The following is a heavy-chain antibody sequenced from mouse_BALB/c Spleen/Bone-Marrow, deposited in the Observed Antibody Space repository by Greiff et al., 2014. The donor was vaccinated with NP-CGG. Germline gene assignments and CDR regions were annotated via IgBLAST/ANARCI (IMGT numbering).Heavy chain of an antibody. D-gene: IGHD2-13*01. CDR2: INPGSGGT. CDR1: GYAFTNYL. V-gene: IGHV1-54*01. CDR3: ARRDYSLAY. Sequence: QVQLQQSGPELVRPGASVKVSCKASGYAFTNYLIEWVKQRPGQGLEWIGVINPGSGGTNYNEKFKGKATLTADKSSSTAYMQLSSATSDDSAVYNCARRDYSLAYWGQGTLVTVSA. J-gene: IGHJ3*01.